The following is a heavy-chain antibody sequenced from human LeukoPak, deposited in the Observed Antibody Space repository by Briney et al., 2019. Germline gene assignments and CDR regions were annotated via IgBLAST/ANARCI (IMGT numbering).Heavy chain of an antibody. CDR2: ISGSGSYI. CDR1: GFIFSSYA. V-gene: IGHV3-21*01. D-gene: IGHD4-17*01. J-gene: IGHJ3*01. CDR3: ARGLGSGDYVANAFDF. Sequence: GGSLRLSCAASGFIFSSYAMNWVRQAPGKGLEWVSSISGSGSYIHYADSKKGRFTISRDNAKKSVYLHMSRLRAEDTAVYYCARGLGSGDYVANAFDFWGRGTTVSVS.